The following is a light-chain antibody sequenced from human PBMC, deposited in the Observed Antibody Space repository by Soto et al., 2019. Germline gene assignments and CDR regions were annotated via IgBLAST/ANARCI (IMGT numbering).Light chain of an antibody. CDR1: SGSVSTSYY. CDR2: STN. V-gene: IGLV8-61*01. CDR3: VLYMGSGAGV. J-gene: IGLJ3*02. Sequence: QAVVTQEPSFSVSPGGTVTLTCGLSSGSVSTSYYPSWYQQTPGQAPRTLIYSTNTRSSGVSDRFSGSILGNKAALTITGAQADDESDYYCVLYMGSGAGVFGGGTKLTVL.